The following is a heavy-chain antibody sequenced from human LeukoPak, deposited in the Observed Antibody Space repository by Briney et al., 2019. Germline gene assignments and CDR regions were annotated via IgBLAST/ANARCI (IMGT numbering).Heavy chain of an antibody. J-gene: IGHJ4*02. D-gene: IGHD1-1*01. Sequence: SETLSLTCTVSGYSISSGYYWGWIRQPPGKGLEWIGSIYHSGSTYYNPSLKSRVTISVDTSKNQFSLKLSSVTAADTAVYYCARGERRGGDDYWGQGTLVTVSS. CDR3: ARGERRGGDDY. CDR2: IYHSGST. CDR1: GYSISSGYY. V-gene: IGHV4-38-2*02.